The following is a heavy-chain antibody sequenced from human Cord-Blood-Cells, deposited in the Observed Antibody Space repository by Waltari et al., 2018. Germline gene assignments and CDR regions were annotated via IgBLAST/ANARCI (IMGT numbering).Heavy chain of an antibody. CDR1: GFTFSSYW. J-gene: IGHJ3*02. CDR2: IKQVVSEK. CDR3: ASTNDAFDI. V-gene: IGHV3-7*01. Sequence: EVKLVESGGGLVQPGGSLRLSCAASGFTFSSYWMSWVRQAQGKGLEWVANIKQVVSEKYYVDAVKGRFTISRDNAKNSLYLQMNSLRAEDTAVYYCASTNDAFDIWGQGTMVTVSS. D-gene: IGHD2-8*01.